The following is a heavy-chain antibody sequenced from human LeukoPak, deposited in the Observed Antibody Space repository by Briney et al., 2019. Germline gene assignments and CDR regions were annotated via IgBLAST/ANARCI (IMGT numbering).Heavy chain of an antibody. CDR2: TYYRSKWYN. D-gene: IGHD6-13*01. Sequence: SQTLSLTCAISGDSVSSNSATWNWIRQSPSGGLEWLGRTYYRSKWYNDYALSVKSRITINPDTSKNQFSLQLNSVTPEDTAVYYCARGDSSSWYFLGAFDIWGQGTMVTVSS. V-gene: IGHV6-1*01. CDR1: GDSVSSNSAT. CDR3: ARGDSSSWYFLGAFDI. J-gene: IGHJ3*02.